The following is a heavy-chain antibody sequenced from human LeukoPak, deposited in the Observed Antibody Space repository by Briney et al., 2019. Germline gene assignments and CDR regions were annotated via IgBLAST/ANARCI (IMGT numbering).Heavy chain of an antibody. CDR1: GFIFNNYG. D-gene: IGHD4-17*01. Sequence: GGSLRLSCAASGFIFNNYGIHWVRQAPGKGLEWVAFIWYDGSNKYYADSVKGRFTISRDNSKNTLYLQMSSLRAEDTAVYYCARARTTRGFDYWGQGTLVTVSS. CDR2: IWYDGSNK. CDR3: ARARTTRGFDY. V-gene: IGHV3-33*08. J-gene: IGHJ4*02.